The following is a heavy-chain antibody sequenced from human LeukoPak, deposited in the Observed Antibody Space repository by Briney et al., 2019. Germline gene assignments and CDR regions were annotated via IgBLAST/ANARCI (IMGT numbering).Heavy chain of an antibody. Sequence: SVTVSCKASGGTFSSYAISWVRQAPGQGLEWMGRIIPILGIANYAQKFQGRVTITADKSTSTAYMELSSLRSEDTAVYYCVATSGSPIYYYYYGMDVWGQGTTVTVSS. J-gene: IGHJ6*02. CDR3: VATSGSPIYYYYYGMDV. D-gene: IGHD5-12*01. V-gene: IGHV1-69*04. CDR2: IIPILGIA. CDR1: GGTFSSYA.